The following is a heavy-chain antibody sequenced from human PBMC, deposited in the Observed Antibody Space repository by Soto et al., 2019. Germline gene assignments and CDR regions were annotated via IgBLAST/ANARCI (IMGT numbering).Heavy chain of an antibody. V-gene: IGHV4-61*01. CDR3: TRGPPRVQWFDP. Sequence: SETLSLTGTVSVGAFSSGTYYWSWIRQPPGKGLEWIGHIYFTGSTNYNPSLKSRVTMSLDTSRNQFSLKLSSVTAADTAVYYCTRGPPRVQWFDPWGLGTLVTVSS. CDR1: VGAFSSGTYY. J-gene: IGHJ5*02. CDR2: IYFTGST.